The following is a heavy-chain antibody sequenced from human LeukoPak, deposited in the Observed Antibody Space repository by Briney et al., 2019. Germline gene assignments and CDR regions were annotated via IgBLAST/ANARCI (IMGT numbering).Heavy chain of an antibody. D-gene: IGHD2-21*02. CDR3: ARALGGDGGSFDY. J-gene: IGHJ4*01. CDR2: IYSGGST. CDR1: GFTVSTNY. V-gene: IGHV3-53*01. Sequence: GGSLRLSCAVSGFTVSTNYMSWVRQAPGKGLEWVSVIYSGGSTYYADSVKGRFTISRDNSNNTLYLQMNSLRAEDTALYCCARALGGDGGSFDYWGQGTLVTVSS.